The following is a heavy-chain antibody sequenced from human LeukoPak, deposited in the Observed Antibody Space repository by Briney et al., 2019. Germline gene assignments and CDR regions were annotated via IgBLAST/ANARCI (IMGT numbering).Heavy chain of an antibody. CDR1: GYTFTKYY. V-gene: IGHV1-46*03. J-gene: IGHJ3*02. CDR2: INPSGGST. D-gene: IGHD3-10*01. Sequence: GASVKVSCKASGYTFTKYYIHWVRQAPGQGLEWMGIINPSGGSTTYAQKFQGRVTMTRGTSTSTVYMELSSLRSEDTAVYYCAAYYYGSGSRSAAFDIWGQGTMVTVSS. CDR3: AAYYYGSGSRSAAFDI.